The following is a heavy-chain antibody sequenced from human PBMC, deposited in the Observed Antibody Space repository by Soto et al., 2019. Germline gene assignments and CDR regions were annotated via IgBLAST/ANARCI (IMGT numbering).Heavy chain of an antibody. CDR1: GFSLTNSGVG. CDR2: IYWDDDK. CDR3: AHRVLRTVFGLVTTTAIYFDF. J-gene: IGHJ4*02. D-gene: IGHD3-3*01. Sequence: QITLNESGPTQVKPRQTLTLTCTFSGFSLTNSGVGVRWSRRSPGKAAEWLALIYWDDDKRDSPSLKSRLTITKDTSKTQVVLTMAELDHADTATYYCAHRVLRTVFGLVTTTAIYFDFWGQGTPVAVSS. V-gene: IGHV2-5*02.